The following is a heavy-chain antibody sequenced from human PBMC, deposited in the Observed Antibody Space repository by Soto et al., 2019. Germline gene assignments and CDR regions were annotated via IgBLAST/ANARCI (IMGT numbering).Heavy chain of an antibody. CDR1: GYTFTSYG. CDR3: ARGIYGSGSSAENYGMDV. J-gene: IGHJ6*02. D-gene: IGHD3-10*01. Sequence: ASVKVSCKASGYTFTSYGISWVRQAPGQGLEWMGWISAYNGNTNYAQKLQGRVTMTTDTSTSTAYMELRSLRSDDTAVYYCARGIYGSGSSAENYGMDVWGQGTTVTVSS. CDR2: ISAYNGNT. V-gene: IGHV1-18*01.